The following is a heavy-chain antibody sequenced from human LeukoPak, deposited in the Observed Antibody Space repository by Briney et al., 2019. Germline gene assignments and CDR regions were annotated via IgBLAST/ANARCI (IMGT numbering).Heavy chain of an antibody. D-gene: IGHD3-3*01. CDR2: IYHSGST. J-gene: IGHJ4*02. CDR3: ARVRSWYDFWSGPAGPFDY. Sequence: PSETLSLTCAVSGGSISSSNWWSWVRQPPGKGLEWIGEIYHSGSTHYNPPLKSRVTISVDKSKNQFSLKLSSVTAADTAVYYCARVRSWYDFWSGPAGPFDYWGQGTLVTVSS. V-gene: IGHV4-4*02. CDR1: GGSISSSNW.